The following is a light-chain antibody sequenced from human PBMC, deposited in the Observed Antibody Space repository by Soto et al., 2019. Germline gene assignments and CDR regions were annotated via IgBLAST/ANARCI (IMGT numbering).Light chain of an antibody. CDR3: QQYTSYPLT. CDR1: QGIGIY. J-gene: IGKJ4*01. Sequence: DIQMTQSPSSLSASIGDRVTITCRASQGIGIYLAWFQQKPGNAPKSLIYDASNLQSGVPSKFSGSGSGTVFTLTITSLQPEDFAPYYCQQYTSYPLTFGGGTRVEI. V-gene: IGKV1-16*02. CDR2: DAS.